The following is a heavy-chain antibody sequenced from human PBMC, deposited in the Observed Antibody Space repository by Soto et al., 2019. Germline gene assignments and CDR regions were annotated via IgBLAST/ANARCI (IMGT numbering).Heavy chain of an antibody. CDR3: AREVNVVALSDAFDI. CDR1: GDSISSDNYF. V-gene: IGHV4-30-4*01. CDR2: ISNRGTP. D-gene: IGHD2-8*01. Sequence: QVQLQESGPGLVKPSQTLSLICTVSGDSISSDNYFWSWIRQPPGQGLEWIGYISNRGTPYYNPSLKSRGTISLDTSKNRFSRDMYSVTAADTAVYYCAREVNVVALSDAFDIWGQGTMVTVSS. J-gene: IGHJ3*02.